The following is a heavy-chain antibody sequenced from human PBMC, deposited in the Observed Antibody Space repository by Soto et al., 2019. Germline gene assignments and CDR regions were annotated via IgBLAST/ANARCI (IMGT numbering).Heavy chain of an antibody. V-gene: IGHV4-59*08. D-gene: IGHD6-13*01. Sequence: PSETLSLTCTVSGGSISSYYWSWIRQPPGKGLEWIGYIYYSGSTNYNPSLKSRVTISVDTSKNQFSMKLSSVTAADTAVYYCARLGYSSSWGIYYYYYMDVWGKGTTVTVSS. CDR1: GGSISSYY. CDR3: ARLGYSSSWGIYYYYYMDV. J-gene: IGHJ6*03. CDR2: IYYSGST.